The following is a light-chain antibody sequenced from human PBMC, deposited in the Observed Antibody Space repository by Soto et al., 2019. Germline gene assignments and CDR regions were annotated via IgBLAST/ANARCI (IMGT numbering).Light chain of an antibody. J-gene: IGLJ2*01. CDR1: SSNIGNNY. V-gene: IGLV1-51*01. Sequence: QSVLTQPPSVSAAPGQKVTISCSGSSSNIGNNYVSWYQQLPGTAPKLLIYDNNKRPSGIPDRFSGSKSGTSATLGITGLQTGDEADYYCGTWDSSLSAAVFGGATKLTVL. CDR2: DNN. CDR3: GTWDSSLSAAV.